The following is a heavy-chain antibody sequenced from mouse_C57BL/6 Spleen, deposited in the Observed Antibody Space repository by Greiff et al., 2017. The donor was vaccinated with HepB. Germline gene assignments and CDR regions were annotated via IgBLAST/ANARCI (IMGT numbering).Heavy chain of an antibody. J-gene: IGHJ1*03. V-gene: IGHV1-69*01. D-gene: IGHD3-1*01. Sequence: VQLQQSGAELVMPGASVKLSCKASGYTFTSYWMHWVKQRPGQGLEWIGAIDPSDSYTNYNQKFKGKSTLTVDQSSSTAYINLSSLPSEGSAVHYCARSGRGYFDVWGTGTTVTVSS. CDR1: GYTFTSYW. CDR3: ARSGRGYFDV. CDR2: IDPSDSYT.